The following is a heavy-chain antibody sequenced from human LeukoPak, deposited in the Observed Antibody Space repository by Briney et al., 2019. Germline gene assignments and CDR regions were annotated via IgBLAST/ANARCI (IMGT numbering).Heavy chain of an antibody. CDR3: AKRGWFGESYYFDY. D-gene: IGHD3-10*01. J-gene: IGHJ4*02. CDR1: GFTFDDYA. V-gene: IGHV3-43*02. CDR2: ISGDGGST. Sequence: GGSMTPSCAASGFTFDDYAMHWVRPAQGKGLEWVSLISGDGGSTYYADSVKGRFTISRDNSKNSLYLPMNSLRTEDTAVYYCAKRGWFGESYYFDYWGQGTLVTVSS.